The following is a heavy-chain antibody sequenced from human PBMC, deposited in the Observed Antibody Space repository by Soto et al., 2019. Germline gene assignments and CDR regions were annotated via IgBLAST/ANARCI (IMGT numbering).Heavy chain of an antibody. CDR3: AKLSCTSSTCYFPGWFDP. CDR2: VYYSGSS. V-gene: IGHV4-31*03. D-gene: IGHD2-2*01. J-gene: IGHJ5*02. CDR1: GDSISGGASF. Sequence: PSEILSLTCTVSGDSISGGASFWSWIRQPPGKGLEWIANVYYSGSSYYNPSLKSRLTISVDTTKNQFSLQLKSMTAADTAVYYCAKLSCTSSTCYFPGWFDPWGQGTLVTVSS.